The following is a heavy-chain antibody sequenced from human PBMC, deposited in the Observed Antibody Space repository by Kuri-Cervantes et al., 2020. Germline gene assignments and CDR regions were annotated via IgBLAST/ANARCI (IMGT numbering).Heavy chain of an antibody. CDR2: ISFDGTNR. CDR3: ARFGYSGYDLDY. CDR1: GFAFRSFG. Sequence: GGSLRLSCEASGFAFRSFGMHWVRQSPGKGLEGVAVISFDGTNRFYGDSVKGRFTISRDNSKSTVFLQMDNLRGDDTAVYYCARFGYSGYDLDYWGQGTLVTVSS. V-gene: IGHV3-30*03. J-gene: IGHJ4*02. D-gene: IGHD5-12*01.